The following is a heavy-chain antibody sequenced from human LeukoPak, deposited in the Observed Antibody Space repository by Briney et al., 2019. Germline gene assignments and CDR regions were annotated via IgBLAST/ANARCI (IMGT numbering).Heavy chain of an antibody. V-gene: IGHV4-61*02. Sequence: PSETLSLTCTVSGGSISSGSYYWSWIRQPAGEGLEWIGRFYTSGSTNYNPSLKSRVTISVDTSKNQFPLKLSSVTAADTAVYYCARVDGSCSGGSCPSGNWFDPWGQGTLVTVSS. D-gene: IGHD2-15*01. CDR1: GGSISSGSYY. CDR2: FYTSGST. J-gene: IGHJ5*02. CDR3: ARVDGSCSGGSCPSGNWFDP.